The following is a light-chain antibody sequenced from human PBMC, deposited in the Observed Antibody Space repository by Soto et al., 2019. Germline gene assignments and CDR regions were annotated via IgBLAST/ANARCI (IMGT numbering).Light chain of an antibody. CDR3: CSYAGSYTFVV. V-gene: IGLV2-11*01. J-gene: IGLJ2*01. CDR2: DVS. Sequence: QSALTQPRSVSGSPGQSVTISCTGTSSDVGGYNSVSWYQQHPGKAPKLIIYDVSKRPSGVPDRFSGSKSGNTASLTISGLQAEDEADYSCCSYAGSYTFVVFGGGTKVTVL. CDR1: SSDVGGYNS.